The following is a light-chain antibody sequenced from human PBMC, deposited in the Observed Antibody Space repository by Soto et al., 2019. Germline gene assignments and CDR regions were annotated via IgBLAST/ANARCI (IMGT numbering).Light chain of an antibody. CDR3: QQYGISQNT. Sequence: ETVMTQSPGTLSLSPGERATLSCRASQSVSSGYLAWYQQKPGRAPRLLIFGASNRATGIPDRFTGSGSGTDFTLTISRLEPEDFAAYYCQQYGISQNTFGQGTKLEIK. CDR1: QSVSSGY. J-gene: IGKJ2*01. CDR2: GAS. V-gene: IGKV3-20*01.